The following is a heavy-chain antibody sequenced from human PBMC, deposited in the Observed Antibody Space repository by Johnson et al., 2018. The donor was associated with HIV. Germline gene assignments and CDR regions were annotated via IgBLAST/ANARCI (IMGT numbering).Heavy chain of an antibody. D-gene: IGHD6-13*01. J-gene: IGHJ3*01. CDR2: ISYHVNNK. CDR1: GFTFSSYT. Sequence: QVQLVESGGGLVQPGRSLRLSCAASGFTFSSYTMHWVRQAPGKGLEWVAVISYHVNNKDYADSVKGRFTISRDNSKNTLYLQMNSLRAEDTALYYCAKDMGYSSFGFGFDLWGQGTMVTVSS. V-gene: IGHV3-30*04. CDR3: AKDMGYSSFGFGFDL.